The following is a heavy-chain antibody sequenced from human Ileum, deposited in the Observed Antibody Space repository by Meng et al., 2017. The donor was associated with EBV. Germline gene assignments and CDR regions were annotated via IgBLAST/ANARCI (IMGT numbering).Heavy chain of an antibody. V-gene: IGHV3-74*01. D-gene: IGHD2-15*01. CDR1: GFTFNNYW. J-gene: IGHJ4*02. CDR2: IINDGSTT. Sequence: ELQLVESGGGLVQPGGSLRLSCAASGFTFNNYWMHWVRQAPGKGLVWVSHIINDGSTTSYTDSVKGRFTISRDNAKNTVYLQMNSLRAEDTAVYYCARGAGGFDYWGQGILVTVSS. CDR3: ARGAGGFDY.